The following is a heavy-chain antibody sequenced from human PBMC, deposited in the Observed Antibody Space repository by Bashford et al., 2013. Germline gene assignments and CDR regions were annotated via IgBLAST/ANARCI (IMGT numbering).Heavy chain of an antibody. CDR1: GYTLTSYY. J-gene: IGHJ3*02. D-gene: IGHD3-3*01. Sequence: ASVKVSCKASGYTLTSYYMHWVRQAPGQGLEWMGWINPNSGGTNYAQKFQGRVTMTRDTSISTAYMELSRLRSDDTAVYYCLVSVNVLRFLEWVLNAFDIWGQGTMVTVSS. CDR3: LVSVNVLRFLEWVLNAFDI. CDR2: INPNSGGT. V-gene: IGHV1-2*02.